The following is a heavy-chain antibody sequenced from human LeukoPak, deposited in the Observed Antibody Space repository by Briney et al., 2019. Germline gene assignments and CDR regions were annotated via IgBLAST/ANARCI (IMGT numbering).Heavy chain of an antibody. CDR1: GYTFTIYG. V-gene: IGHV1-18*01. CDR3: ARDQATMVRGVLGY. J-gene: IGHJ4*02. CDR2: ISAYNGNT. Sequence: ASVKVSCKASGYTFTIYGISWVRQAPGQGLEWMGWISAYNGNTNYAQKLQGRVTMATDTSTSTAYMELRSLRSDDTAVYYCARDQATMVRGVLGYWGQGTLVTVSS. D-gene: IGHD3-10*01.